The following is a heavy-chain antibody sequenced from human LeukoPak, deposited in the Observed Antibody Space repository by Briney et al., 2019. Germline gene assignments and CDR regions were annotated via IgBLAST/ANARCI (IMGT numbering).Heavy chain of an antibody. CDR3: ARDQGYSSGWYPEPDY. Sequence: GGSLRLSCAVSGFSFSSYGMHWVRQAPGKGLEWVAVIGYDGSNKYYADSVKGRFPISRDNSKNTLFLQMNSLRAEDTAVYYCARDQGYSSGWYPEPDYWGQGTLVTVSS. V-gene: IGHV3-33*08. J-gene: IGHJ4*02. CDR2: IGYDGSNK. D-gene: IGHD6-19*01. CDR1: GFSFSSYG.